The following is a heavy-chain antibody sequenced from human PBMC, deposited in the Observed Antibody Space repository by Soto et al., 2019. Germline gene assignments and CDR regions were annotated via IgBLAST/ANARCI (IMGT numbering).Heavy chain of an antibody. CDR1: GGSISSGDYY. CDR2: IYYSGST. J-gene: IGHJ6*02. Sequence: PSETLSLTCTVSGGSISSGDYYWSWIRQPPGKGLEWIGYIYYSGSTYYNKSLKRRITISINTSKNQFSLKLSTETAADTAVYYCASYHYYYGMDVWGQGTTVTVSS. V-gene: IGHV4-30-4*01. CDR3: ASYHYYYGMDV.